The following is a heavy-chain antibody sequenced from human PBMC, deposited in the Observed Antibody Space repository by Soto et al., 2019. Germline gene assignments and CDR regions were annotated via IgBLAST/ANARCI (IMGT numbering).Heavy chain of an antibody. CDR1: GFTFSSYS. V-gene: IGHV3-21*01. J-gene: IGHJ3*02. CDR2: ISSSSSYI. D-gene: IGHD3-22*01. CDR3: ARDRSPHDSSGYYQIDAFDI. Sequence: GGSLRLSCAASGFTFSSYSINWVRQAPGKGLEWVSSISSSSSYIYYADSVKGRFTISRDNAKNSLYLQMNSLRAEDTAVYYCARDRSPHDSSGYYQIDAFDIWGQGTMVTVSS.